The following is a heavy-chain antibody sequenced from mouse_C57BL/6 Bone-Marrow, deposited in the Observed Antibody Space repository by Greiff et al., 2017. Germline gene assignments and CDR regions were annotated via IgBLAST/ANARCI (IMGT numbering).Heavy chain of an antibody. D-gene: IGHD1-1*01. CDR1: GFTFSSYG. CDR2: ISSGGSYT. V-gene: IGHV5-6*01. J-gene: IGHJ3*01. Sequence: EVQRVESGGDLVKPGGSLKLSCAASGFTFSSYGMSWVRQTPDKRLEWVATISSGGSYTYYPDSVQGRFTISRDNAKNTLYLQMSSLKSEDTAMYYCARGGYYGAYWGQGTLVTVAA. CDR3: ARGGYYGAY.